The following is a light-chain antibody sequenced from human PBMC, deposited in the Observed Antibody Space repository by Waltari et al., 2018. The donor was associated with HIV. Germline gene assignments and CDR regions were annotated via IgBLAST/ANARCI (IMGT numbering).Light chain of an antibody. J-gene: IGLJ1*01. CDR3: AAWDDSLNGYV. Sequence: QSVLPQPPSASGTPGQRVPTSCSGSSSNIGSNSVNWYQQLPGTAPKLLIYGDDQRPSGVPDRFSGSKSGTSASLAISGPQSEDEAVYFCAAWDDSLNGYVFGAGTKVTVL. V-gene: IGLV1-44*01. CDR2: GDD. CDR1: SSNIGSNS.